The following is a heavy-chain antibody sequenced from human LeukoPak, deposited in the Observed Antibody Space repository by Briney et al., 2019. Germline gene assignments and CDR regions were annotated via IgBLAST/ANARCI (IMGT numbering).Heavy chain of an antibody. CDR1: GGSISSYY. V-gene: IGHV4-59*12. CDR2: IYYSGST. CDR3: ASASNNYYFDF. J-gene: IGHJ4*02. D-gene: IGHD1-1*01. Sequence: SETLSLTCTVSGGSISSYYWSWIRQPPGKGLEWIGYIYYSGSTNYNPSLKSRVTISMDTSKNQFSLQLTSVTAADTAVYYCASASNNYYFDFWGQGTLVTVSS.